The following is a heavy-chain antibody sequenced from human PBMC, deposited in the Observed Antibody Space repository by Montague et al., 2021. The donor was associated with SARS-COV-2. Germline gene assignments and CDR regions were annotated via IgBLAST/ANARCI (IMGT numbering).Heavy chain of an antibody. V-gene: IGHV4-39*01. Sequence: SETLSLTCTVSGGSISSSSYYWGWIRQPPGQGLEWIGSIYYSGSTYYNPSLKSRVTISVDTSKNQFSLKVSSVTAADTAVYYCARFYRVLPAASFDYWGQGTLVTVSS. J-gene: IGHJ4*02. CDR3: ARFYRVLPAASFDY. CDR1: GGSISSSSYY. D-gene: IGHD2-2*01. CDR2: IYYSGST.